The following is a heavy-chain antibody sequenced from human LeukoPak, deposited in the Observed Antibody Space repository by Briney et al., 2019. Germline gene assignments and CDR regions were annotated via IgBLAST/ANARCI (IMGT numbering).Heavy chain of an antibody. CDR2: IYYSGST. D-gene: IGHD3-16*02. CDR1: GGSISSYY. Sequence: SETLSLTCTVSGGSISSYYWSWIRQPPGKGLEWIGYIYYSGSTNYNPSLKSRVTISVDTSKNQFSLKLSSVTAADTAVYYCARDRGEDYVRGSYRLFDYWGQGTLVTVSS. J-gene: IGHJ4*02. CDR3: ARDRGEDYVRGSYRLFDY. V-gene: IGHV4-59*01.